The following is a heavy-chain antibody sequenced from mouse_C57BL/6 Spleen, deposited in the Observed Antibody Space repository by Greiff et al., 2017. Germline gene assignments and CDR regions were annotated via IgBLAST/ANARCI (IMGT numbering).Heavy chain of an antibody. D-gene: IGHD3-3*01. CDR3: TRDRGDSIFDY. V-gene: IGHV5-9-1*02. CDR1: GFTFSSYA. CDR2: ISSGGDYI. Sequence: EVKLMESGAGLVKPGGSLKLSCAASGFTFSSYAMSWVRQTPEKRLEWVAYISSGGDYIYYADTVKGRFTVSRDNARNTLYLQMSSLKSEDTAMYYCTRDRGDSIFDYWGQGTTLTVSS. J-gene: IGHJ2*01.